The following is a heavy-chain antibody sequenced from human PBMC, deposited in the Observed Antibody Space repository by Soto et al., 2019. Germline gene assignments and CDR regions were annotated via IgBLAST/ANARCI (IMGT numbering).Heavy chain of an antibody. CDR1: GFTFSRYP. CDR3: ARGERDGYKNVFY. Sequence: QVQLVESGGGVVQPGRSLRLSCAASGFTFSRYPLYWVRQAPGKGPEWVAVISYDDTSRHYADSVKGRFTISRDNSNNALYLEMNSLRLEDTAVYYCARGERDGYKNVFYWGQGTLVTVSS. J-gene: IGHJ4*02. CDR2: ISYDDTSR. V-gene: IGHV3-30-3*01. D-gene: IGHD5-12*01.